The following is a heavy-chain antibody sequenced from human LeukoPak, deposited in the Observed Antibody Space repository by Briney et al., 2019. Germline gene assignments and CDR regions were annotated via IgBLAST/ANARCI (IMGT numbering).Heavy chain of an antibody. CDR3: ARDLGLYCSSTSCPFDP. V-gene: IGHV4-61*02. D-gene: IGHD2-2*01. J-gene: IGHJ5*02. Sequence: PSETLSLTCTVSGGSISSGSYYWSWIRQPAGKGLEWSGRIYTSGSTNYNPSLKGRVTISVDTSKNQFSLRLTSVTAADTAVYYCARDLGLYCSSTSCPFDPWGQGTLVTVSS. CDR2: IYTSGST. CDR1: GGSISSGSYY.